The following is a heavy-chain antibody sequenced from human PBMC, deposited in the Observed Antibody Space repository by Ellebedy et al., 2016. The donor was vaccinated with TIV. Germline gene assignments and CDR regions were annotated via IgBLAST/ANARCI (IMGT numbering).Heavy chain of an antibody. D-gene: IGHD5-12*01. CDR1: GLSFSTSS. CDR2: ISAIGSHT. V-gene: IGHV3-21*06. Sequence: GESLKISCAVSGLSFSTSSMHWVRQAPGKGLEWVSFISAIGSHTFYAESLKGRFTISRDNAKNSLYLQMNSLRAEDTAIYYCVRDWGAYDFDHWGQGTLVTVSS. J-gene: IGHJ4*02. CDR3: VRDWGAYDFDH.